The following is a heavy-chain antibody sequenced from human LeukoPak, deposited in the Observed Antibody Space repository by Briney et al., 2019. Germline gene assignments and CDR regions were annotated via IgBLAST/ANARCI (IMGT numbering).Heavy chain of an antibody. CDR2: IIPNSGAT. Sequence: ASVKVSCKASGYTFSGYYIHWVRQAPGQGLEWMGWIIPNSGATNYAQNFQGRVTMTRDTSISTAYMELRSLRSDDTAVYYCARAPSSGNWGQGTMVTVSS. CDR3: ARAPSSGN. J-gene: IGHJ3*01. CDR1: GYTFSGYY. V-gene: IGHV1-2*02. D-gene: IGHD3-10*01.